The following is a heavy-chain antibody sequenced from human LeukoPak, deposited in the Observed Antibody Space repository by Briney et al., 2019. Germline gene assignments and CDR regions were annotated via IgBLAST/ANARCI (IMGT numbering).Heavy chain of an antibody. V-gene: IGHV4-59*01. D-gene: IGHD3-3*01. CDR2: IYYSGST. CDR3: ASAGAFWSGYAT. J-gene: IGHJ5*02. CDR1: GGSISSYY. Sequence: SETLSLTCTVSGGSISSYYWSWIRQPPGKGLEWIGYIYYSGSTNYNPSLKSRVTISVDTSKNQFSLKLSSVTAADTAVYYCASAGAFWSGYATWGQGNLVTVSS.